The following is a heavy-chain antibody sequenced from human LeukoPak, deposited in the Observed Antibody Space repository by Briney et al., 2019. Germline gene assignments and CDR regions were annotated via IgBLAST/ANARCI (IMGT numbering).Heavy chain of an antibody. CDR1: GYTFTSYG. V-gene: IGHV1-18*01. CDR2: ISAYNGNT. D-gene: IGHD3-3*01. CDR3: ARERGHSFGVVVIPPPFSMDV. Sequence: ASVKVSCKASGYTFTSYGISWVRQAPGQGLEWMGWISAYNGNTNYAQKLQGRVTMTTDTSTSTAYMELRSLRSDDTAVYYCARERGHSFGVVVIPPPFSMDVWGKGTTVTVSS. J-gene: IGHJ6*04.